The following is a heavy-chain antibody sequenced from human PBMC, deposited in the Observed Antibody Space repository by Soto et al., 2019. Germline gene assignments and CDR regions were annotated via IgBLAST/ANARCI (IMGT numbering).Heavy chain of an antibody. V-gene: IGHV1-69*13. Sequence: SVKVSCKASGGTFSSYAISWVRQAPGQGLEWMGGIIPIFGTANYAQKFQGRVTITADESTSTAYMELSSLRSEDTAVYYCARMGCSGGSCYSDLYNWFDPWGQGTLVTVSS. CDR3: ARMGCSGGSCYSDLYNWFDP. CDR2: IIPIFGTA. D-gene: IGHD2-15*01. J-gene: IGHJ5*02. CDR1: GGTFSSYA.